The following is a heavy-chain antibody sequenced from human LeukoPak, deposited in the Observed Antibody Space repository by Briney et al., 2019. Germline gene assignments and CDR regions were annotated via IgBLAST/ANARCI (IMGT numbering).Heavy chain of an antibody. D-gene: IGHD6-6*01. CDR2: ISSSGGTI. CDR1: GFTFSGYE. J-gene: IGHJ4*02. CDR3: AREGSYYFDY. V-gene: IGHV3-48*03. Sequence: GGSLRLSCAASGFTFSGYEINWVRQAPGRGLEWVSYISSSGGTIYYEDSVKGRFTISRDNAQNSLYLQMNSLRAEDTAVYHCAREGSYYFDYWGQGTLVTVSS.